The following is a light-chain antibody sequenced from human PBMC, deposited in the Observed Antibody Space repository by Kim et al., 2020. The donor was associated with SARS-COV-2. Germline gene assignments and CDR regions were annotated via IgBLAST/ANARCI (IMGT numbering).Light chain of an antibody. CDR1: SLRSYY. J-gene: IGLJ3*02. CDR2: GKN. Sequence: SSELTQDPAVSVALGQTVRITCQGDSLRSYYASWYQQKPGQAPVLVIYGKNNRPSGIPDRFSGSSSGNTASLTITGAQAEGEADYYCNSRDRSGNHWVFG. CDR3: NSRDRSGNHWV. V-gene: IGLV3-19*01.